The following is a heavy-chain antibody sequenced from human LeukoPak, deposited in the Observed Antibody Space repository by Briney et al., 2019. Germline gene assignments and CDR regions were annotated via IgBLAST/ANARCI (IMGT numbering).Heavy chain of an antibody. CDR1: GGSISSGDYY. J-gene: IGHJ4*01. V-gene: IGHV4-30-4*08. CDR3: ARDRGYGVPSPFDT. CDR2: IYYSGST. D-gene: IGHD3-10*01. Sequence: SQTLSLTCTVSGGSISSGDYYWSWIRQPPGKGLEWIGYIYYSGSTYYKPSLKSRISMSVDMSKNQFSLIFNSVTAADAAIYYCARDRGYGVPSPFDTWGQGTVVTVSS.